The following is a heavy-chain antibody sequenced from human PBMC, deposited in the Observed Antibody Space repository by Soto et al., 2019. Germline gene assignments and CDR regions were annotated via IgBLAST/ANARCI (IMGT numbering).Heavy chain of an antibody. Sequence: SVKVSCKVSGGSFSSYGITWVRQAPGQGLEWMGGIIPIIATAKYAQKFQGRVTITADESTTTAYMEVSSLISEDTAVYYCARELKEPGSYYYYGLDVWGQGTTVTVSS. V-gene: IGHV1-69*13. CDR3: ARELKEPGSYYYYGLDV. J-gene: IGHJ6*02. CDR2: IIPIIATA. CDR1: GGSFSSYG. D-gene: IGHD3-10*01.